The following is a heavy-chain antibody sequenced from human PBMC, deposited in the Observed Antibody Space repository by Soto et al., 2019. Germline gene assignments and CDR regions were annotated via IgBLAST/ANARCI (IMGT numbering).Heavy chain of an antibody. D-gene: IGHD1-26*01. CDR1: GYTFTSYG. Sequence: ASVKVSCKASGYTFTSYGISWVRQAPGQGLEWMGWISAYNGNTNYAQKLQGRVTMTTDTSTSTAYMELRSLRSDDTAVYYCAREWDSEGRPRGIDYWGQGTLVTVSS. J-gene: IGHJ4*02. CDR2: ISAYNGNT. V-gene: IGHV1-18*01. CDR3: AREWDSEGRPRGIDY.